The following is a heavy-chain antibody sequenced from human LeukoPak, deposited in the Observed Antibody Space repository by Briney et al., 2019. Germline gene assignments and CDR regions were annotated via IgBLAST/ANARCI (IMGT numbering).Heavy chain of an antibody. J-gene: IGHJ4*02. CDR1: GGSISSSNW. D-gene: IGHD4-17*01. CDR3: ARGPNGDYAVDY. V-gene: IGHV4-4*02. Sequence: SETLSLTCAVSGGSISSSNWWSWVRQPPGKGLEWIGEINHSGSTNYNPSLKSRVTISVDTSKNQFSLKLSSVTAADTAVYYCARGPNGDYAVDYWGQGTLVTVSS. CDR2: INHSGST.